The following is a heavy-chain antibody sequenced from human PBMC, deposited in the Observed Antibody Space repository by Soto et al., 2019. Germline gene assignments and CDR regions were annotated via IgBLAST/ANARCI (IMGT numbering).Heavy chain of an antibody. CDR3: ARSRTVTTCDY. V-gene: IGHV4-34*01. J-gene: IGHJ4*02. CDR2: INHSGST. D-gene: IGHD4-17*01. CDR1: GGSFSGYY. Sequence: SETLSLTCAVYGGSFSGYYWSWIRQPPGKGLEWIGEINHSGSTNYNPSLKSRVTISVDTSKNQLFLKLSSVTAADTAVYYCARSRTVTTCDYWGQGTLVTVSS.